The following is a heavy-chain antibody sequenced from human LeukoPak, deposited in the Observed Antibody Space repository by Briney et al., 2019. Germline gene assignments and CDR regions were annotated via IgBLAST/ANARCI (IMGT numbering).Heavy chain of an antibody. CDR1: GFTFSNAW. CDR3: ARDRRLYSGSYYAWFDY. CDR2: IRSKTDGGTT. V-gene: IGHV3-15*01. J-gene: IGHJ4*02. Sequence: PGGSLRLSCAASGFTFSNAWMSWVRQAPGKGLEWVGRIRSKTDGGTTDYAAPVKGRFTISRDDSKSTLYLQMNSLRAEDTAVYYCARDRRLYSGSYYAWFDYWGQGTLVTVSS. D-gene: IGHD1-26*01.